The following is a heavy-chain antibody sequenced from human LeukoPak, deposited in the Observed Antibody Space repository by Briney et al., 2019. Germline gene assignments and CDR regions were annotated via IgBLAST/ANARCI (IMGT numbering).Heavy chain of an antibody. V-gene: IGHV4-39*07. J-gene: IGHJ4*02. D-gene: IGHD6-13*01. CDR2: IYYSGST. CDR3: ATGGYSSSWYYLDY. Sequence: ASETLSLTCTVSGGSISSSSYYWGWIRQPPGKGLEWIGSIYYSGSTYYNPSLKSRVTISVDTSKNQFSLKLGSVTAADTAVYYCATGGYSSSWYYLDYWGQGTLVTVSS. CDR1: GGSISSSSYY.